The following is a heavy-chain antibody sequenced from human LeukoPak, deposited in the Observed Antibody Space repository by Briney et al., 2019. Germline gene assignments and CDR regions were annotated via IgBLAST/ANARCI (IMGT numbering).Heavy chain of an antibody. D-gene: IGHD3-3*01. CDR3: ACNDFWSGYFSEYGMDV. J-gene: IGHJ6*02. CDR2: MNPNSGNT. Sequence: WVRQATGQGXEWMGWMNPNSGNTGYAQKFQGRVTMTRNTSISTAYMELSSLRSEDTAVYYCACNDFWSGYFSEYGMDVWGQGTTVTVSS. V-gene: IGHV1-8*01.